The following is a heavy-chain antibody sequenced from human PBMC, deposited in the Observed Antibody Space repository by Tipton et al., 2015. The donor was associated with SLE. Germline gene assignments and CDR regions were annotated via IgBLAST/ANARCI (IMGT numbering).Heavy chain of an antibody. CDR1: GGSISSYD. CDR3: AGDRAGPGGAFDI. Sequence: TLSLTCTVSGGSISSYDWSWIRQPPGKGLEWIGYIYYSGSTNYNPSLKSRVTISVDTSKNQFSLKLSSVTAADTAVYYCAGDRAGPGGAFDIWGQGTMVTVSS. D-gene: IGHD3-10*01. V-gene: IGHV4-59*01. CDR2: IYYSGST. J-gene: IGHJ3*02.